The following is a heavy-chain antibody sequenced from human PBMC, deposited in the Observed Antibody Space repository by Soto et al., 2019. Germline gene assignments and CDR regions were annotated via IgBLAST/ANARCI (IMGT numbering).Heavy chain of an antibody. CDR1: AYTFTSYD. CDR2: MNPNSGNT. CDR3: ARDTVTTGRFDY. Sequence: QVQLVQSGAEVKKPGASVKVSCKASAYTFTSYDINWVRQATGQGLEWMGWMNPNSGNTGYAQKFQGRVTMTRNTFRGTEYRAVSSLRSEDTAVYYCARDTVTTGRFDYWGQGTLLTVTS. J-gene: IGHJ4*02. V-gene: IGHV1-8*01. D-gene: IGHD4-4*01.